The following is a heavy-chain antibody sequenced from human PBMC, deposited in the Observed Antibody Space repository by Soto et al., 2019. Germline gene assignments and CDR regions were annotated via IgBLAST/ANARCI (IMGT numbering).Heavy chain of an antibody. CDR3: AKDIALVRGVIIDLDV. CDR1: GFTFSPFSSYG. Sequence: GSLRLSCAASGFTFSPFSSYGMHWVRQAPGKGLEWVALISYDGSNKYYGDSVKGRFTISRDNSKNTLYLQMNSLRAEDTAVYYCAKDIALVRGVIIDLDVWGQGTTVTVSS. J-gene: IGHJ6*02. V-gene: IGHV3-30*18. CDR2: ISYDGSNK. D-gene: IGHD3-10*01.